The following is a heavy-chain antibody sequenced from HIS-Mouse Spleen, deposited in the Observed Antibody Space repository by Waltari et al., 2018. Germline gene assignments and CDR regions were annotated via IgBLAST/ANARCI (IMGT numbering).Heavy chain of an antibody. CDR3: ARGHDYSNYFDY. V-gene: IGHV1-8*01. CDR2: SNPNSGNT. J-gene: IGHJ4*02. CDR1: GYTFTSYD. D-gene: IGHD4-4*01. Sequence: QVQLVQSGAEVKKPGASVKVSCKASGYTFTSYDINWVRQATGQGLEWMGWSNPNSGNTGDAQKFQGRVTMTRNTSISTAYMELSSLRSEDTAVYYCARGHDYSNYFDYWGQGTLVTVSS.